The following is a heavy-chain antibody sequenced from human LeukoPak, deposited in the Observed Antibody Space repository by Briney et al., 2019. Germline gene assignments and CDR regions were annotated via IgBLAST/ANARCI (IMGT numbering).Heavy chain of an antibody. D-gene: IGHD3-10*01. V-gene: IGHV1-2*04. CDR3: ARDSGEGVRGVIITGLYYYYGMDV. CDR1: GYTFTSYG. J-gene: IGHJ6*02. CDR2: INPNSGGT. Sequence: ASVKVSCKASGYTFTSYGISWVRQAPGQGLEWMGWINPNSGGTNYAQKFQGWVTMTRDTSISTAYMELSRLRSDDTAVYYCARDSGEGVRGVIITGLYYYYGMDVWGQGTTVTVSS.